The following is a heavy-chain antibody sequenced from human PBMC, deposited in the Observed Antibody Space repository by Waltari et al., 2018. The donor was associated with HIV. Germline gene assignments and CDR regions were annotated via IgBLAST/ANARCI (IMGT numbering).Heavy chain of an antibody. CDR3: TTYYYDTTGYRLGYFDY. J-gene: IGHJ4*02. D-gene: IGHD3-22*01. Sequence: EVQLVESGGGLVQPGRSLRLSCTTSGFTFRDYALNWVRQAPGKGLEWVGFIRSRPYGGTTEYAASVTGRFTISRDDSKSIAYLQMNSLETEDTAVYYCTTYYYDTTGYRLGYFDYWGQGTLVTVSS. V-gene: IGHV3-49*04. CDR1: GFTFRDYA. CDR2: IRSRPYGGTT.